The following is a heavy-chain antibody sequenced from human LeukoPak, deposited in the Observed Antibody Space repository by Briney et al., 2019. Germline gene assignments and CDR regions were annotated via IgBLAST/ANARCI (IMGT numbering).Heavy chain of an antibody. V-gene: IGHV3-74*01. Sequence: GGSLRLSCAASGFTFSSYWMHWVRHAPGKGLVWVSRIHSEGGTTSYADSVKGRFTISRDNAKNTLYLQMNSLRAEDTAVYYCARESSPSFYYWGQEPLVPVPS. CDR1: GFTFSSYW. CDR3: ARESSPSFYY. D-gene: IGHD2-2*01. J-gene: IGHJ4*02. CDR2: IHSEGGTT.